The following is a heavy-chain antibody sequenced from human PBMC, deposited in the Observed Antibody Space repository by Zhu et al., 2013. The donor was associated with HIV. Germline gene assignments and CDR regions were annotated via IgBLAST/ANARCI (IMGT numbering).Heavy chain of an antibody. J-gene: IGHJ4*02. CDR1: GGPISSGGYS. V-gene: IGHV4-30-2*01. D-gene: IGHD3-10*01. Sequence: QVQLQESGSGLVKPSQTLSLTCAVSGGPISSGGYSWSWIRQPPGKGLEWIGSIYQSGSTFYNPSLKSRVTISLDTSKNHFSLKMNSVTAADTALYYCARERNYSSGSYFANWGQGTLVTVSS. CDR2: IYQSGST. CDR3: ARERNYSSGSYFAN.